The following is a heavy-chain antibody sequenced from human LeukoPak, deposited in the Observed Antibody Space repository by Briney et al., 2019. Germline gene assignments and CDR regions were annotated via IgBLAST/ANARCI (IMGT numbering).Heavy chain of an antibody. CDR2: IIPIFGTA. CDR3: ASPVGYCSSTSCYRGYYYYYGMDV. D-gene: IGHD2-2*02. CDR1: GGTFNSYA. J-gene: IGHJ6*02. V-gene: IGHV1-69*01. Sequence: ASVKVSCKASGGTFNSYAITWVRQAPGQGLEWMGGIIPIFGTANYAQKFQGRVTITADESTSTAYMELSSLRSEDTAVYYRASPVGYCSSTSCYRGYYYYYGMDVWGQGTTVTVSS.